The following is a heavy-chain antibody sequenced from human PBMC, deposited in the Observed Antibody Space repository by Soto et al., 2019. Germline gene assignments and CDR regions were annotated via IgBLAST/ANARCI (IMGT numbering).Heavy chain of an antibody. CDR2: IIPIFGTA. V-gene: IGHV1-69*13. J-gene: IGHJ6*02. CDR3: ARGLAVAGLNYYYYYGMDV. CDR1: GGTFSSYA. Sequence: SVKVSCKASGGTFSSYAISWVRQAPGQGLEWMGGIIPIFGTANYAQKFQGRVTITADESTSTAYMELSSLRSEDTAVYYCARGLAVAGLNYYYYYGMDVWGQGTTVTVSS. D-gene: IGHD6-19*01.